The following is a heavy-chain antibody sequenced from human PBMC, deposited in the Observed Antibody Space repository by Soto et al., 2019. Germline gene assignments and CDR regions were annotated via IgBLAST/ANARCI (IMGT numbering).Heavy chain of an antibody. J-gene: IGHJ6*02. CDR3: AKRAFGSGTYYTPIYYFYAMDV. CDR2: ISGSGSST. Sequence: GGSLRLSCAASGFTFSNYAINWVRQAPGKGLEWVSAISGSGSSTYYADSVKGRFTISRDNSENTVYLQMDSLRAEDTAVYHCAKRAFGSGTYYTPIYYFYAMDVWGQGTTVTVSS. D-gene: IGHD3-10*01. CDR1: GFTFSNYA. V-gene: IGHV3-23*01.